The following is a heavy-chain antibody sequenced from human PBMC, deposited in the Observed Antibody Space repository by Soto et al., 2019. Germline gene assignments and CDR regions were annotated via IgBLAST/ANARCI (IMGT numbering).Heavy chain of an antibody. CDR2: ILYDGSNK. CDR3: AKSRDAYNFYFYCGMDV. D-gene: IGHD2-2*01. Sequence: QVQLVESGGGVVQAGRSLRLSCAASGFTFSNYGMHWVRQTPGKGLEWVALILYDGSNKYYADSVKGRFTISRDNSKNTLYLQVSSLRAEDTAVYYCAKSRDAYNFYFYCGMDVWGQGTTVTVSS. V-gene: IGHV3-30*18. J-gene: IGHJ6*02. CDR1: GFTFSNYG.